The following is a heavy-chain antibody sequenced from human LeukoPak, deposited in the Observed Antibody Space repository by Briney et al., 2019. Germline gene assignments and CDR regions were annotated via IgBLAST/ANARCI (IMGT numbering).Heavy chain of an antibody. D-gene: IGHD6-13*01. CDR3: ARATSSSWDHYYYYYMDV. J-gene: IGHJ6*03. V-gene: IGHV4-61*02. CDR1: GGSISSGSYS. CDR2: IYTSGST. Sequence: SETLSLTCTVSGGSISSGSYSWSWIRQPAGKGLEWIGRIYTSGSTNYNPSLKSRVTISVDTSKNQFSLKLSSVTAADTAVYYCARATSSSWDHYYYYYMDVWGKGTTVTISS.